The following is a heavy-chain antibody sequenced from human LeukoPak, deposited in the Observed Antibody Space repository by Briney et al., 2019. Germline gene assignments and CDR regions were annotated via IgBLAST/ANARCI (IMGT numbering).Heavy chain of an antibody. CDR1: GFTVSSNY. Sequence: GGSLRLSCAASGFTVSSNYMSWVRQAPGKGLEWVSVIYSGGSTYYADPVKGRFTISRDNSKNTLSLQMNSLRAEDTAVYYCAKTSGGGAYGDYVFEYWGQGTLVTVSS. J-gene: IGHJ4*02. CDR2: IYSGGST. D-gene: IGHD4-17*01. V-gene: IGHV3-53*01. CDR3: AKTSGGGAYGDYVFEY.